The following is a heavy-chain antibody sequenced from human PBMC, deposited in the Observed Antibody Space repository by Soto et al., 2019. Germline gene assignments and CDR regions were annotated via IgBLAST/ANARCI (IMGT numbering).Heavy chain of an antibody. Sequence: QVQLVQSGTEVKKPGSSVKVSCKASGGTFRNYHINWVRQAPGQGLEWMGSIFPLTDIPDYAQNFQARRTISADKSTSTAYMELSSLTSDDTAMYFCARGPLVVLNYFESWGQGTLVTVSS. V-gene: IGHV1-69*02. CDR1: GGTFRNYH. CDR3: ARGPLVVLNYFES. CDR2: IFPLTDIP. J-gene: IGHJ4*02.